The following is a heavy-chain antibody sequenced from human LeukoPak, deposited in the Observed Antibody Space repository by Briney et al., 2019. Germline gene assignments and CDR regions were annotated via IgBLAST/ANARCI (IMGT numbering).Heavy chain of an antibody. CDR2: IYYSGSP. CDR3: ARRNYGSGRTVY. Sequence: PSETLSLTCTVSGDSISSSSYYWVWIRQPPGKGLEWIGNIYYSGSPYYNPSLNSRVTISVDTSKNQFSLKLSSVTAADTAVYYCARRNYGSGRTVYWGQGTLVTVYS. CDR1: GDSISSSSYY. D-gene: IGHD3-10*01. J-gene: IGHJ4*02. V-gene: IGHV4-39*01.